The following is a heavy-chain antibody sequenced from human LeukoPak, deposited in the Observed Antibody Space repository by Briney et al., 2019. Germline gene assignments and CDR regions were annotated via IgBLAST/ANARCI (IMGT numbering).Heavy chain of an antibody. D-gene: IGHD4-17*01. CDR1: GFTFSSYN. Sequence: GGSLRLSCAASGFTFSSYNMNWVRQAPGKGLEWVSYISSSSITLYYADSVKGRFTISRDNAKNSLYLQMNSLSDEDTAVYRCARDYGDHGEYFDCWGQGTLVTVSS. V-gene: IGHV3-48*02. J-gene: IGHJ4*02. CDR3: ARDYGDHGEYFDC. CDR2: ISSSSITL.